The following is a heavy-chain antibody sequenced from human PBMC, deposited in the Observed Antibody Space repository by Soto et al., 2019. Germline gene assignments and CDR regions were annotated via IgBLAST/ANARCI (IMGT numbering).Heavy chain of an antibody. CDR2: IHYTGDT. V-gene: IGHV4-39*01. Sequence: SETLSLTFKACGPSLTIDDSYWHSILQPPGKGLERIGSIHYTGDTYYSPSLKSRVTISLDVSMNQFSLRLTSVNVADMAMYYCVRQATTSWSFWGQGTLVTVSS. CDR3: VRQATTSWSF. CDR1: GPSLTIDDSY. D-gene: IGHD2-2*01. J-gene: IGHJ4*01.